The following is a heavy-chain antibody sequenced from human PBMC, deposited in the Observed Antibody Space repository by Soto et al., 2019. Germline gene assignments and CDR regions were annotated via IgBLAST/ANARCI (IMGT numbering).Heavy chain of an antibody. D-gene: IGHD7-27*01. CDR1: GDSISGSS. V-gene: IGHV4-59*01. CDR2: MYFSGST. CDR3: ARITRSPNSGYFDY. J-gene: IGHJ4*02. Sequence: SETLSLTCTVSGDSISGSSWSWIRQPPGKGLEWIAYMYFSGSTNYNPSLKSRVTISVDTSKNQFSLKLSSVTAADTAVYYCARITRSPNSGYFDYWGQGALVTVSS.